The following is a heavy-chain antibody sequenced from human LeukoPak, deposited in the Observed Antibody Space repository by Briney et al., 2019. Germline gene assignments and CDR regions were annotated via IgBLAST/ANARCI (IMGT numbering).Heavy chain of an antibody. Sequence: GGSLRLPCAASGFTFSNYNMNWVRQAPGKGLEWVSYITLSSSTIYYADSVKGRFTISRDNAKNSLSLQMNSLRAEDTAVYYCARETPQSSSWTAFDYWGQGTLVTVSS. D-gene: IGHD6-13*01. CDR2: ITLSSSTI. CDR3: ARETPQSSSWTAFDY. J-gene: IGHJ4*02. CDR1: GFTFSNYN. V-gene: IGHV3-48*01.